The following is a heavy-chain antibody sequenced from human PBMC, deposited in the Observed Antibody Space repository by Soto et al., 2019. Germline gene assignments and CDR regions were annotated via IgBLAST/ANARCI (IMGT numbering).Heavy chain of an antibody. V-gene: IGHV1-2*04. D-gene: IGHD2-21*02. CDR2: INPNSGGT. Sequence: XSVKVACKAAGYPLSGYYMHWVRQTPGQGLEWMGWINPNSGGTNYAQKFQGWVTMTRDTSISTAYMELSRLRSDDTAVYYCARDSGQLPLNWFDHWGHGTLVTGSS. CDR3: ARDSGQLPLNWFDH. J-gene: IGHJ5*02. CDR1: GYPLSGYY.